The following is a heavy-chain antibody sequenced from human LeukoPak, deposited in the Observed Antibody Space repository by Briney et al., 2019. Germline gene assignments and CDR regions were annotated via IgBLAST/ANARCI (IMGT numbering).Heavy chain of an antibody. Sequence: PGMSLRLSCAASGFTFCSCGMHWVRQAPGKGLEWVAVIWSDGSNNYYADSVKGRFTISRDNSKNTLFLQMNSLRAEDTAIYYCARARGNYDTSGPDYWGQGTLVTVSS. J-gene: IGHJ4*02. D-gene: IGHD3-22*01. V-gene: IGHV3-33*01. CDR1: GFTFCSCG. CDR3: ARARGNYDTSGPDY. CDR2: IWSDGSNN.